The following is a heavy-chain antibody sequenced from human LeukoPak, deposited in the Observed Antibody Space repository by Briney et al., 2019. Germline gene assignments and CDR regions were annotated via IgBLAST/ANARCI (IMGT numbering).Heavy chain of an antibody. D-gene: IGHD4-23*01. Sequence: APVKVSCKASGYTFTDYYMHWVQQAPGKGLEWMGRVDREDGETIYAEKFQGRVTITADTSTDTAYMELSSLRSEDTAVYYCATASYYGGFAFDIWGRGTMVTVSS. V-gene: IGHV1-69-2*01. CDR3: ATASYYGGFAFDI. CDR2: VDREDGET. CDR1: GYTFTDYY. J-gene: IGHJ3*02.